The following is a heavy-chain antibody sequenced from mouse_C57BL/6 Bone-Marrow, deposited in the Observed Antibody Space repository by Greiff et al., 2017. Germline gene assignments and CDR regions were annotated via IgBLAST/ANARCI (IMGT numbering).Heavy chain of an antibody. J-gene: IGHJ2*01. CDR2: ISSGSSTI. CDR3: ANYLFDY. CDR1: GFTFSDYG. V-gene: IGHV5-17*01. D-gene: IGHD1-1*02. Sequence: EVKVVESGGGLVKPGGSLKLSCAASGFTFSDYGMHWVRQAPEKGLEWVAYISSGSSTIYYADTVKGRFTISRDNAKNTLFLQMTSLRSADTAMYYCANYLFDYWGQGTTLTVSS.